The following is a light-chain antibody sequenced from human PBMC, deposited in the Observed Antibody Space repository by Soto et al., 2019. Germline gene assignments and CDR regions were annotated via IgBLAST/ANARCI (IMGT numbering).Light chain of an antibody. Sequence: DIQMTQSPSSLSASVGDRVTITCRASQGIRHYVALDQQKPGQVPKLLIYEASNWQTGVPSRFRGSGSGTELPLTISRVQPADVATYYCQNYDSSPHTFGQGTKVEIK. CDR3: QNYDSSPHT. CDR1: QGIRHY. J-gene: IGKJ1*01. CDR2: EAS. V-gene: IGKV1-27*01.